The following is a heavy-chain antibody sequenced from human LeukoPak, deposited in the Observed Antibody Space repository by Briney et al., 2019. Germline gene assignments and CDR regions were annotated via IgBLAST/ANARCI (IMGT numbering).Heavy chain of an antibody. CDR3: ARDYRWGSHFWSGYKHDAFDI. D-gene: IGHD3-3*01. CDR2: ISGSSGSK. CDR1: GFTINSNG. V-gene: IGHV3-21*01. Sequence: PGGSLRLYGAASGFTINSNGRGWHRPGQGQGLEWVSAISGSSGSKYYADSVKGRLTISRDNAKNSLYLQMNSLRAEDTAVYYCARDYRWGSHFWSGYKHDAFDIWGQGTMVTVSS. J-gene: IGHJ3*02.